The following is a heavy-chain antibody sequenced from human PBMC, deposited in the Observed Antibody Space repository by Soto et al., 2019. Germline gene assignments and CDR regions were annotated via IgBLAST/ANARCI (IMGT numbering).Heavy chain of an antibody. V-gene: IGHV5-51*01. CDR1: GYSFTNYW. CDR3: ASPLPAVGSGWVSYDC. D-gene: IGHD6-19*01. J-gene: IGHJ4*02. Sequence: GESLKISCKASGYSFTNYWNARVRQVPGKGLEWMGIIYPDDSDTRYNPTFQGHVIISADTSISTAYLQWSSLEASDTAMYYSASPLPAVGSGWVSYDCWGQRSLVTVS. CDR2: IYPDDSDT.